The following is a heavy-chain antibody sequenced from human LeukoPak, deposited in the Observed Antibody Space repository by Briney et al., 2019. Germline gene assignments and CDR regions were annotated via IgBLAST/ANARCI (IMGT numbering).Heavy chain of an antibody. D-gene: IGHD4-17*01. CDR1: GGSISSSSYY. V-gene: IGHV4-39*07. CDR3: ARYGMGSFLDYGDNWFDP. J-gene: IGHJ5*02. CDR2: INHSGST. Sequence: SETLSLTCTVSGGSISSSSYYWSWIRQPPGKGLEWIGEINHSGSTNYNPSLKSRVTISVDTSKNQFSLKLSSVTAADTAVYYCARYGMGSFLDYGDNWFDPWGQGTLVTVSS.